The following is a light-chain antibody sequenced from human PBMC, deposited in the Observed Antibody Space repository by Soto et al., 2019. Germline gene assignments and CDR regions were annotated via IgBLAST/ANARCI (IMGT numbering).Light chain of an antibody. V-gene: IGKV3-15*01. CDR1: QSISTA. J-gene: IGKJ2*01. Sequence: EIVMTQSPATLSLSPGERVTLSCRASQSISTALAWYQKKPGQPPRLLIYSASTRATGVTARFTGSGSGSEFTLTISGLQSEDFAVYYCQQGHNWPLTFGQGTRLE. CDR2: SAS. CDR3: QQGHNWPLT.